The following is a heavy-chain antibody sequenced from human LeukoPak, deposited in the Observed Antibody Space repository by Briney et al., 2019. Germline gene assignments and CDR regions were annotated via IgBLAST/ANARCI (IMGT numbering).Heavy chain of an antibody. D-gene: IGHD1-1*01. J-gene: IGHJ4*02. Sequence: GGSLSLSCAASGFTFSDYDMHWVRQATGKGLEWVSAIGTAGDTYYTGSVKGRFTISRENAKNSLYLQMNGLRAGDTAVYYCARVAKERVGGVYYFDYWGQGTLVTVSS. CDR1: GFTFSDYD. CDR2: IGTAGDT. V-gene: IGHV3-13*01. CDR3: ARVAKERVGGVYYFDY.